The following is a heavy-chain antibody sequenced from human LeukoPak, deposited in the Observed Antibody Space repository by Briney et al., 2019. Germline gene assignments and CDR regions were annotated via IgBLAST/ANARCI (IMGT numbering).Heavy chain of an antibody. V-gene: IGHV3-30*03. J-gene: IGHJ4*02. CDR2: ISYDGSNK. CDR3: AMETTSYFDY. D-gene: IGHD1-14*01. Sequence: GGSLRLSCAASGFTFSSYGMHWVRQAPGKGLEWVAVISYDGSNKYYADSVKGRFTISRDNSKNTLYLQMNSLRAEDTAVYNCAMETTSYFDYWGQGTLVTVSS. CDR1: GFTFSSYG.